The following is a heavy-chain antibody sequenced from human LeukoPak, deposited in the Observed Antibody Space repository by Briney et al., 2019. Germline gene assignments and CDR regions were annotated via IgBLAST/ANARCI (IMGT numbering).Heavy chain of an antibody. Sequence: SETLSLTCTVSGGSISSYYWSWIRQPPGKGLEWIGYIYCSGSTNYNPSLKSRVTISVDTSKNQFSLKLSSVTAADTAVYYCARNTYYYGSGSYFPDAFDIWGQGTMVTVSS. CDR1: GGSISSYY. D-gene: IGHD3-10*01. CDR2: IYCSGST. V-gene: IGHV4-59*01. CDR3: ARNTYYYGSGSYFPDAFDI. J-gene: IGHJ3*02.